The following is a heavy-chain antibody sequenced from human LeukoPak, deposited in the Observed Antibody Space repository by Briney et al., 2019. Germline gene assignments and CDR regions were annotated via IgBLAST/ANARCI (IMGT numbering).Heavy chain of an antibody. D-gene: IGHD3-3*01. CDR1: GGSFSGYY. V-gene: IGHV4-34*01. CDR3: ARPRFRSYYNY. J-gene: IGHJ4*02. Sequence: PSETLSLTCAVYGGSFSGYYWSWIRQPPGKGLEWIGEINHSGSTNYNPSLKSRVTISVDTSMNQFSLKLSSVTAADTAVYYCARPRFRSYYNYWGQGTLVTVSS. CDR2: INHSGST.